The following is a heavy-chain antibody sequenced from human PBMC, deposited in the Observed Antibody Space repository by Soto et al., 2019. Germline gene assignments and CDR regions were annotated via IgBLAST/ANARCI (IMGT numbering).Heavy chain of an antibody. CDR1: GYTFTSYY. CDR2: INPSGGST. D-gene: IGHD3-9*01. CDR3: ARAVILTGYYTYYFDY. V-gene: IGHV1-46*01. Sequence: ASVKVSCKASGYTFTSYYMHWVRQAPGQGLEWMGIINPSGGSTSYAQKFQGRDTMTRDTSTSTVYMELSSLRSEDTAVYYCARAVILTGYYTYYFDYWGQGTLVTVSS. J-gene: IGHJ4*02.